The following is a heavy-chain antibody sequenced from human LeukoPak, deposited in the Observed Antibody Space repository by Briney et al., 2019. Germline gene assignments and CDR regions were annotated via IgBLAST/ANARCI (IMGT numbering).Heavy chain of an antibody. CDR3: AKGGYCSSSSCYYGWFEP. D-gene: IGHD2-2*01. CDR2: TSAGGSST. CDR1: GFSFSSYA. J-gene: IGHJ5*02. Sequence: GGSLPHSRAASGFSFSSYAMHWVRQAPGKGLEWVSTTSAGGSSTYYADSVKGRFTISRDNSKNTFYLQMNSLRAEDTAAYYCAKGGYCSSSSCYYGWFEPWGQGNLVTVSS. V-gene: IGHV3-23*01.